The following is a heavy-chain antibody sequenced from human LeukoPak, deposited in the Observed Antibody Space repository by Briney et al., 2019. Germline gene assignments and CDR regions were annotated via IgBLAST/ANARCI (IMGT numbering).Heavy chain of an antibody. J-gene: IGHJ4*02. CDR2: IYYSGST. D-gene: IGHD6-19*01. CDR3: ARDGIAVAGTGFDY. CDR1: GGSISTYY. V-gene: IGHV4-59*01. Sequence: SETLSLTCTVSGGSISTYYWSWIRKPPGKGLEWIGYIYYSGSTNYNPSLKSRVTISVDTSKNQFSLTLSSVTAADTAVYYCARDGIAVAGTGFDYWGQGTLVTVSS.